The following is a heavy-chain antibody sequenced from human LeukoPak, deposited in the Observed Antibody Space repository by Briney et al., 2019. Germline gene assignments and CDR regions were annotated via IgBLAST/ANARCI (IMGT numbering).Heavy chain of an antibody. J-gene: IGHJ6*03. CDR3: ARDSYYGSGRNYYYYYYMDV. CDR1: GYTFTGYY. Sequence: GASVKVSCKASGYTFTGYYMHWVRQAPGEGLEWMGWINPNSGGTKYAQKFQGRVTMTRDTSISTAYMELSRLRSDDTAVYFCARDSYYGSGRNYYYYYYMDVWGNGTTVTASS. CDR2: INPNSGGT. D-gene: IGHD3-10*01. V-gene: IGHV1-2*02.